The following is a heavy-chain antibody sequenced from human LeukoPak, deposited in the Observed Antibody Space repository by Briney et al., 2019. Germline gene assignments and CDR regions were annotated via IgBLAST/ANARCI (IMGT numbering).Heavy chain of an antibody. D-gene: IGHD3-10*01. CDR1: GYSFTSYW. CDR3: ARLGTYGSGSYYYYYGMDV. J-gene: IGHJ6*02. Sequence: GESLQISCQGSGYSFTSYWIGWVRQMPGKGLEWMGIIYPGDSDTRYSPSFQGQVTISADKSISTAYLQWSSLKASDNAMYYCARLGTYGSGSYYYYYGMDVWGQGTTVTVSS. V-gene: IGHV5-51*01. CDR2: IYPGDSDT.